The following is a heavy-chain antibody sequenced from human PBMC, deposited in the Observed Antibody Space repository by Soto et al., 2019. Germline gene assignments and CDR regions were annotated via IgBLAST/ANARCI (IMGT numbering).Heavy chain of an antibody. CDR1: GFSFRSYG. D-gene: IGHD6-6*01. CDR2: ISYEGSNT. Sequence: QVQLVESGGGVVQPGRSLRLSCAASGFSFRSYGMHWVRQAPGKGLEGVAAISYEGSNTYYADSVKGRFTSSRDNSSKTLFVQMISLRPEDTAVYYCVPIGARPSWGQGTLVTVSA. V-gene: IGHV3-30*03. CDR3: VPIGARPS. J-gene: IGHJ4*02.